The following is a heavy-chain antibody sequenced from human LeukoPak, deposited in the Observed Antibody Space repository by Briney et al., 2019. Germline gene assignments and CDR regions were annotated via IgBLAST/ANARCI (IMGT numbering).Heavy chain of an antibody. D-gene: IGHD4-17*01. J-gene: IGHJ6*02. V-gene: IGHV3-53*01. CDR2: IYSGGST. CDR3: ARDLRINCGDYYYYGMDV. Sequence: GGSLRLSCAASGFIFSSYWMNWARQAPGKGLEWVSVIYSGGSTYYADSVKGRFTISRDNSKNTLYLQMNSLRAEDTAVYYCARDLRINCGDYYYYGMDVWGQGTTVTVSS. CDR1: GFIFSSYW.